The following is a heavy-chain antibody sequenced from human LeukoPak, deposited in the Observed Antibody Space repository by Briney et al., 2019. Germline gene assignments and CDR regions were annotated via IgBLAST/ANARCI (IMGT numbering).Heavy chain of an antibody. D-gene: IGHD4-23*01. CDR3: AATKTTVVSR. CDR2: IKHDGTEK. J-gene: IGHJ4*02. CDR1: GFSFSTYW. Sequence: GGSLRLSCAASGFSFSTYWMSWVRQAPGKGLEWVAHIKHDGTEKYYVDSVKGRFTISRDNAKNSLYLQMNTLRAEDTAVYYCAATKTTVVSRWGQGTLVTVSS. V-gene: IGHV3-7*03.